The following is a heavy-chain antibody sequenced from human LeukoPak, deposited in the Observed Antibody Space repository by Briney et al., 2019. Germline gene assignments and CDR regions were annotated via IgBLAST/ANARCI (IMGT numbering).Heavy chain of an antibody. J-gene: IGHJ1*01. CDR1: GFTFSSYS. D-gene: IGHD3-22*01. CDR2: ISSGSSYI. V-gene: IGHV3-21*01. Sequence: SGGSLRLSCAASGFTFSSYSMNWVRQAPGKGLEWVSSISSGSSYIYYADSVKGRFTISRDNAKNSLYLQMNSLRAEDTAVYFCARAPYYYDSSGYFQHWGQGTLVTVSS. CDR3: ARAPYYYDSSGYFQH.